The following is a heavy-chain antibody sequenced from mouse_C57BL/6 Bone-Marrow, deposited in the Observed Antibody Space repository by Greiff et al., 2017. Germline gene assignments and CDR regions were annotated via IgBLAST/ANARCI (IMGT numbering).Heavy chain of an antibody. Sequence: QVQLQQSGAELARPGASVKLSCKASGYTFTSYGISWVKQRTGQGLEWIGEINPRSGNTYYNEKFKGKATLTADKSSSTAYMELRSLTSEDSAVYFCARDIYYGNYAWFAYWGQGTLVTVSA. CDR1: GYTFTSYG. J-gene: IGHJ3*01. D-gene: IGHD2-1*01. CDR2: INPRSGNT. CDR3: ARDIYYGNYAWFAY. V-gene: IGHV1-81*01.